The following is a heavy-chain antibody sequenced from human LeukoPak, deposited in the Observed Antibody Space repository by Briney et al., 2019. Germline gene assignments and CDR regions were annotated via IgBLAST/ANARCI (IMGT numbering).Heavy chain of an antibody. J-gene: IGHJ4*02. D-gene: IGHD6-19*01. Sequence: SETLSLTCTVSGGSISSSSYYWGWIRQPPGKGLEWIGSIYYSGSTYYNPSLKSRVTISVDTSKNQFSLKVRSVTAADTAVYYCARGNRRGSSVWYNYWGQGSLVTVSS. CDR2: IYYSGST. V-gene: IGHV4-39*01. CDR3: ARGNRRGSSVWYNY. CDR1: GGSISSSSYY.